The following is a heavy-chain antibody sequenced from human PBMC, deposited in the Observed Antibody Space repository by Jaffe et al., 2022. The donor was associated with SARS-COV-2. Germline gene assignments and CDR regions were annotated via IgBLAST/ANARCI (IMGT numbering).Heavy chain of an antibody. CDR2: ISSSSSYT. CDR3: ARGGLRYYYDSSGYYSFDL. V-gene: IGHV3-11*06. CDR1: GFTFSDYY. J-gene: IGHJ2*01. D-gene: IGHD3-22*01. Sequence: QVQLVESGGGLVKPGGSLRLSCAASGFTFSDYYMSWIRQAPGKGLEWVSYISSSSSYTNYADSVKGRFTISRDNAKNSLYLQMNSLRAEDTAVYYCARGGLRYYYDSSGYYSFDLWGRGTLVTVSS.